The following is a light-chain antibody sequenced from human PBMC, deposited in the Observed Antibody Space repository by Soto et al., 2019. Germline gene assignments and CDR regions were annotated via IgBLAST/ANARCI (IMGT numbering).Light chain of an antibody. CDR3: SSYTSSSKGYV. J-gene: IGLJ1*01. CDR1: SSDVGGYNY. Sequence: QSALTQPASVSGSPGQSITISCTGTSSDVGGYNYVSWYQQHPGKAPKLMIYDVSNRPSGVSNRFPGSKSGNTASLTISGLQAEDEADYYCSSYTSSSKGYVFGTGTKLTVL. V-gene: IGLV2-14*01. CDR2: DVS.